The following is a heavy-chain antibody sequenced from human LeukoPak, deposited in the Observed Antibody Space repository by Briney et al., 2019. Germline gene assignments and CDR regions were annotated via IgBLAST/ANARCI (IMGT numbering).Heavy chain of an antibody. CDR2: ISSSSSYI. V-gene: IGHV3-21*01. Sequence: PGGSLRLSCAASGFTFSSYSMNWVRQAPGKGLEWVSSISSSSSYIYYADSVKGRFTISRDNAKNSLYLQMNSLRAEDTAVYYCARDTRSPHCSGDSCHSNYYYYYMDVWGKGTTVTVSS. D-gene: IGHD2-15*01. J-gene: IGHJ6*03. CDR1: GFTFSSYS. CDR3: ARDTRSPHCSGDSCHSNYYYYYMDV.